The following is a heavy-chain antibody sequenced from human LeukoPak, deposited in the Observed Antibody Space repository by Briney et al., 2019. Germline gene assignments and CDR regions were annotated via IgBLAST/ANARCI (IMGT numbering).Heavy chain of an antibody. J-gene: IGHJ4*02. D-gene: IGHD2-15*01. Sequence: ASVKVSCEASGGTFSSYAISWVRQAPGQGLEWMGGIIPIFGTANYAQKFQGRVTITADESTSTAYMELGSLRSEDTAVYYCARVGQDCSGGSCYKFYYYFDYWGQGTLVTVSS. CDR2: IIPIFGTA. CDR3: ARVGQDCSGGSCYKFYYYFDY. CDR1: GGTFSSYA. V-gene: IGHV1-69*13.